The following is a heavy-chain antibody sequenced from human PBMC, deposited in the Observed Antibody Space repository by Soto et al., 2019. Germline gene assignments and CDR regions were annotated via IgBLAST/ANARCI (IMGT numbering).Heavy chain of an antibody. CDR3: AKGSVLRVVEAPLAILGGVDV. Sequence: QPVGSLRLSCVASGFTFSSYGMHWVRQAPGKGLEWVAVMSYDGSHEYYADSVKGRFTISRDNSKTILYLQMNSLRLEDTAVYYCAKGSVLRVVEAPLAILGGVDVWGQGAMVTVSS. J-gene: IGHJ6*02. CDR2: MSYDGSHE. CDR1: GFTFSSYG. V-gene: IGHV3-33*06. D-gene: IGHD2-8*01.